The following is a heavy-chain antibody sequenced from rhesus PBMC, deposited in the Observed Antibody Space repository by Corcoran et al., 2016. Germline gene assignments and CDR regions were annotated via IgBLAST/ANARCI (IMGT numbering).Heavy chain of an antibody. CDR2: IYWDDDK. Sequence: QVTLKESGPALVKPTQTLTLTCTFSGFSLTTSSMAVGWFRQPPGKALEWLALIYWDDDKRYSTSLKSRLTISKDTSKNQVVLTMTNMDPVDTATYYCARGDGGSSYGYWGQGVLVTVSS. CDR1: GFSLTTSSMA. J-gene: IGHJ4*01. D-gene: IGHD4-29*01. V-gene: IGHV2-174*01. CDR3: ARGDGGSSYGY.